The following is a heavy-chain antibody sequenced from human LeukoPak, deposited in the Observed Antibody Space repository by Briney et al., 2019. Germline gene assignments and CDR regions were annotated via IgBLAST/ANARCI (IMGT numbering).Heavy chain of an antibody. D-gene: IGHD5-12*01. CDR3: AKDRERGYSGYAFDY. J-gene: IGHJ4*02. CDR1: GFTFSSYA. Sequence: GGSLRLSCAASGFTFSSYAMSWVRQAPGKGLEWVSAISGSGGSTYYADSVKGRFTISRDNSKNTLYLQMNSLRAEDTAAYYCAKDRERGYSGYAFDYWGQGTLVTVSS. V-gene: IGHV3-23*01. CDR2: ISGSGGST.